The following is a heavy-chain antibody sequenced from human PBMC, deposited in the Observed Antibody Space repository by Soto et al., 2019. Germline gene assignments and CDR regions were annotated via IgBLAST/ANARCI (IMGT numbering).Heavy chain of an antibody. CDR3: ARDLNY. CDR1: GFTISTNY. CDR2: TYSGGTT. J-gene: IGHJ4*02. Sequence: GGSLRLSCAASGFTISTNYMSWVRQAPGKGLEWISITYSGGTTYNADSVKGRFTISTDNSKNTLHLQMNSLRAEDTAVYYCARDLNYWGQGPPVTVSS. V-gene: IGHV3-66*01.